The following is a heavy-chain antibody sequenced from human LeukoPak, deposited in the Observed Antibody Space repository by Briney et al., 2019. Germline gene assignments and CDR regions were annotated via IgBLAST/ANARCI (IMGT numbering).Heavy chain of an antibody. V-gene: IGHV3-21*01. Sequence: PGGSLRLSCAASGFTFSSYSMNWVRQAAGQGLEWVSSISSSSSYIYYADSVKGRFTISRDNAKNSLYLQMNSLRAEDTGVYYCARDRLSGEYEDYWGQGTVVTVSS. D-gene: IGHD4-17*01. J-gene: IGHJ4*02. CDR3: ARDRLSGEYEDY. CDR1: GFTFSSYS. CDR2: ISSSSSYI.